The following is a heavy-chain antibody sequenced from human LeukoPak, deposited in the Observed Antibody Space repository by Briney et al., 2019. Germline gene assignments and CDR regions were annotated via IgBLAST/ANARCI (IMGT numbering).Heavy chain of an antibody. CDR1: GFTFSSYW. V-gene: IGHV3-7*01. J-gene: IGHJ4*02. D-gene: IGHD3-22*01. CDR2: IKQDGSEK. CDR3: ARGFAYYYDSSGYYCPFDY. Sequence: GGSLRLSCAASGFTFSSYWMSWVRQAPGKGLEWVANIKQDGSEKYYVDSVKGRFTISRDNAKNSLYLQMNSLRAEDTAVYYCARGFAYYYDSSGYYCPFDYWGQGTLVTVSS.